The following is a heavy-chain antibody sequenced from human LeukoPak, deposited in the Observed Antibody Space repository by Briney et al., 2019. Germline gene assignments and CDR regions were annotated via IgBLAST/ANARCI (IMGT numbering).Heavy chain of an antibody. J-gene: IGHJ4*02. CDR3: ARSFYDTSGHHRLDC. CDR1: GYSFTNYW. CDR2: IYPGDSET. Sequence: GESLKISCKGSGYSFTNYWIGWVRQMPGKGLGWMGIIYPGDSETTYSPSFQGQVNISADKSISTTYLQWSSLKASDTAMYYCARSFYDTSGHHRLDCWGRGTLVTVSS. D-gene: IGHD3-22*01. V-gene: IGHV5-51*01.